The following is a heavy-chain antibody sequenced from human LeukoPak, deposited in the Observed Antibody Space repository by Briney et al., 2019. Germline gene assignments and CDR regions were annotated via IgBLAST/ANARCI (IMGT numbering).Heavy chain of an antibody. CDR3: AREAVTTGHFDY. Sequence: GGSLGLSCSASGFTFSRFWMSWVRQAPGKGLEYVALIKQGGSEIYHMDSVKGRFTISRDDATSSLYLQMNSLRAEDTAVYYCAREAVTTGHFDYWGQGTLVTVSS. CDR2: IKQGGSEI. D-gene: IGHD4-17*01. CDR1: GFTFSRFW. V-gene: IGHV3-7*01. J-gene: IGHJ4*02.